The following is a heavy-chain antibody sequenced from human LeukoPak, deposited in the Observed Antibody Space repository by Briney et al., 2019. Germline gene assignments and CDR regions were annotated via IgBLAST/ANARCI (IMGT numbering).Heavy chain of an antibody. CDR1: GGTFSSYA. V-gene: IGHV1-69*04. CDR2: IIPILGIA. CDR3: AKVDGGSSNWFDP. Sequence: SVKVSCKASGGTFSSYAISWVRQAPGQGLEWMGRIIPILGIANYAQKFQGRVTITADKSTSTAYMELSSLRSEDTAVYYCAKVDGGSSNWFDPWGQGTLVTVSS. D-gene: IGHD1-26*01. J-gene: IGHJ5*02.